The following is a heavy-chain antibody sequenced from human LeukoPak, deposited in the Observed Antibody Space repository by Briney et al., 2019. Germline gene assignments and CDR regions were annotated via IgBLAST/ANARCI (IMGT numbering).Heavy chain of an antibody. V-gene: IGHV4-34*01. J-gene: IGHJ5*02. D-gene: IGHD6-13*01. CDR2: INHSGST. CDR3: ARSSSSWYIPGYNWFDP. Sequence: KPSETLSLTCTLSGGSISSYYWSWIRRPPGKGLEWIGEINHSGSTNYNPSLKSRVTISVDTSKNQFSLKLSSVTAADTAVYYCARSSSSWYIPGYNWFDPWGQGTLVTVSS. CDR1: GGSISSYY.